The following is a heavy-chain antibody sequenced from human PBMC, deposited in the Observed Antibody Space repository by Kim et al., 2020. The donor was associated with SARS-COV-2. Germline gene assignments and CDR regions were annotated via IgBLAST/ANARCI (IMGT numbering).Heavy chain of an antibody. Sequence: KGRFAIFVDNSKNTLYLQMNSLRAEDTAVYYCARDPSSSWYDYYYYGMDVWGQGTTVTVSS. J-gene: IGHJ6*02. D-gene: IGHD6-13*01. CDR3: ARDPSSSWYDYYYYGMDV. V-gene: IGHV3-30*07.